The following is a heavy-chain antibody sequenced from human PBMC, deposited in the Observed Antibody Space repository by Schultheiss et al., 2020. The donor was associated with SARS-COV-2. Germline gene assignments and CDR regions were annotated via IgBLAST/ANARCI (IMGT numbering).Heavy chain of an antibody. J-gene: IGHJ4*02. CDR1: RFTFSSYA. CDR2: ISGSGGST. CDR3: VKSPGVAVAGTISFDY. V-gene: IGHV3-23*01. Sequence: GGSLRLSCAASRFTFSSYAMSWVRQAPGKGLEWVSGISGSGGSTHYAHSVKGRFTISRDNSKNTLYLQMNSLRVEDTAVYYCVKSPGVAVAGTISFDYWGQGTLVTVSS. D-gene: IGHD6-19*01.